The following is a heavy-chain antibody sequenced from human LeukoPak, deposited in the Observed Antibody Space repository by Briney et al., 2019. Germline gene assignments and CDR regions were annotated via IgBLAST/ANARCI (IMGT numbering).Heavy chain of an antibody. CDR2: ISAYNGNT. CDR3: ARDWDAYYDILTGYYSFDY. D-gene: IGHD3-9*01. Sequence: GASVKVSCKASGYTFTSYGISWVRQAPGQGREWMGWISAYNGNTNYAQKLQGRVTMTTDISTSTAYMELRSLRSDDTAVYYCARDWDAYYDILTGYYSFDYWGQGTLVTVSS. CDR1: GYTFTSYG. V-gene: IGHV1-18*01. J-gene: IGHJ4*02.